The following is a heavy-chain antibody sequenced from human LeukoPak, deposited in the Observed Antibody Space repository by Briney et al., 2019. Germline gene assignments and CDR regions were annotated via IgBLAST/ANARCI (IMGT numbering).Heavy chain of an antibody. J-gene: IGHJ4*02. CDR1: GFTFSSYD. CDR3: AKDRGATIRYYFDY. V-gene: IGHV3-30*18. CDR2: ISYDGSNK. D-gene: IGHD5-24*01. Sequence: GGSLRLSCAASGFTFSSYDMHWVRQAPGKGLEWVAVISYDGSNKYYADSVKGRFTISRDNSKNTLYLQMNSLRAEDTAVYYCAKDRGATIRYYFDYWGQGTLVTVSS.